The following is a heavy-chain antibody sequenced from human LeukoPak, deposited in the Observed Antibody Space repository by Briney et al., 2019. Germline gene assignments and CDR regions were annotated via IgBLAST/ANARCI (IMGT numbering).Heavy chain of an antibody. V-gene: IGHV4-59*01. J-gene: IGHJ3*02. CDR2: IYDSGST. CDR1: GGSISSYY. D-gene: IGHD6-13*01. CDR3: ASPLRAAGTLFAFDI. Sequence: SETLSLTCTVSGGSISSYYWSWIRQPPGQGLEGIGYIYDSGSTNYNPSLKSRVTISVDTSKNQFSLKLSSVTAADTAVYYCASPLRAAGTLFAFDIWGQGTMVTVSS.